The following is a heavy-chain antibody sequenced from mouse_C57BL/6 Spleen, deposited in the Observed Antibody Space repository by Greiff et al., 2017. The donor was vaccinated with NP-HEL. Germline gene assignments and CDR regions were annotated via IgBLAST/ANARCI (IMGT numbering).Heavy chain of an antibody. CDR3: ASSLSNPFAY. CDR2: ISSGSSTL. D-gene: IGHD2-5*01. CDR1: GFTFSDYG. V-gene: IGHV5-17*01. J-gene: IGHJ3*01. Sequence: EVKLVESGGGLVKPGGSLKLSCAASGFTFSDYGMHWVRQAPEKGLEWVAYISSGSSTLYYADTVKGRFTISRDNAKNTRFLQMTSLRSEDTAMYYCASSLSNPFAYWGQGTLVTVSA.